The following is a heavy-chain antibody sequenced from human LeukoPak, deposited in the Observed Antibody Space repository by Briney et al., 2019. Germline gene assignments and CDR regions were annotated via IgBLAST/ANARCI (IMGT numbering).Heavy chain of an antibody. CDR2: IYSNGNT. CDR1: GFTVSSNH. V-gene: IGHV3-53*01. Sequence: HPGGSLRLSCAASGFTVSSNHMNWVRQAPGKGLEWVSVIYSNGNTYYADSVKGRFTFSRDNSKNTVYLQMNSLRAEDTAVYYCVGKMATIDDYWGQGTLVTVSS. J-gene: IGHJ4*02. D-gene: IGHD5-24*01. CDR3: VGKMATIDDY.